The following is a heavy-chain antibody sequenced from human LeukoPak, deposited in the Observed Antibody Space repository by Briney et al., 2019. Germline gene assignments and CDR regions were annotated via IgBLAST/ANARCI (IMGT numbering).Heavy chain of an antibody. CDR1: GFTFDEYA. CDR2: ISWNSGNI. Sequence: PGRSLRLSCAASGFTFDEYAMRWIRQAPGKGLEWVSGISWNSGNIGYADSVKGRFAISRDSAKNSLHLQMNSLRAEDMALYYCAKGYSYDMTYYFDYWGQGTLVTVSS. J-gene: IGHJ4*02. D-gene: IGHD5-18*01. V-gene: IGHV3-9*03. CDR3: AKGYSYDMTYYFDY.